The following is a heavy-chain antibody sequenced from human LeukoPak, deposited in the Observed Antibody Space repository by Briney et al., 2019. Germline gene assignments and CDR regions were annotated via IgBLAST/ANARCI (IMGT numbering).Heavy chain of an antibody. CDR3: ARVSDSSGYVDY. V-gene: IGHV4-59*01. D-gene: IGHD3-22*01. J-gene: IGHJ4*02. CDR2: IYYSGST. CDR1: GGSFGGYY. Sequence: SETLSLTRAVYGGSFGGYYWSWIRQPPGKGLEWIGYIYYSGSTNYNPSLKSRVTISVDTSKNQFSLKLSSVTAADTAVYYCARVSDSSGYVDYWGQGTLVTVSS.